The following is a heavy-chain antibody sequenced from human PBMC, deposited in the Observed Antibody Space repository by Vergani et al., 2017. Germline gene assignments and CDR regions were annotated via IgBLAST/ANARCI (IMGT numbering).Heavy chain of an antibody. V-gene: IGHV4-38-2*01. CDR3: VRDAINYDVLTGYYIGLDS. CDR1: NSSINSNYY. J-gene: IGHJ4*02. CDR2: VSHSGST. Sequence: QAQLQESGPGLVQPAETLSLTCVVSNSSINSNYYWGWIRQSPGKRLEWIGSVSHSGSTFSNPSLKSRVTISVDKSKKLISLILNSVTAADTAVYYCVRDAINYDVLTGYYIGLDSWGQGTLVTVSS. D-gene: IGHD3-9*01.